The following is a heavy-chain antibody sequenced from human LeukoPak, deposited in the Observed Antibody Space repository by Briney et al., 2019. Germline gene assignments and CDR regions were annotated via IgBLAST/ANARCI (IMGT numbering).Heavy chain of an antibody. J-gene: IGHJ3*02. D-gene: IGHD2-15*01. V-gene: IGHV1-18*01. CDR3: ARACRDCSGGSCCWDAFDI. CDR1: GYTFTSYG. Sequence: ASVKVSCKASGYTFTSYGISWVRQAPGQGLEWMGWISAYNGNTNYAQKFQGRVTITADESTSTAYMELSSLRSEDTAVYYCARACRDCSGGSCCWDAFDIWGQGTMVTVSS. CDR2: ISAYNGNT.